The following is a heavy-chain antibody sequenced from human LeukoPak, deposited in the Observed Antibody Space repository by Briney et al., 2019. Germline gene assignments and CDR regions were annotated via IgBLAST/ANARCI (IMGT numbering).Heavy chain of an antibody. J-gene: IGHJ4*02. V-gene: IGHV1-18*01. D-gene: IGHD3-9*01. Sequence: ASVKVSCKASGYTFMNYGITWVRQAAGQGLEWMGWINTHDGKTIYAQRFQGRVPMTTDTSTSTVYMQLGRLRSDDAAVYYCAQGLWPSFFDLWGQGTLVTVSS. CDR2: INTHDGKT. CDR3: AQGLWPSFFDL. CDR1: GYTFMNYG.